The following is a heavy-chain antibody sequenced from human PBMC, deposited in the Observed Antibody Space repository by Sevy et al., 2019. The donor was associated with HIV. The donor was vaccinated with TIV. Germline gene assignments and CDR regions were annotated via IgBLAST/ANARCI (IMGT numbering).Heavy chain of an antibody. V-gene: IGHV3-30*18. CDR1: GITFSTSG. CDR2: ISYHGRDK. J-gene: IGHJ6*02. CDR3: AKDFTGYNGMDV. Sequence: GGSLRLSCVVSGITFSTSGMHWVRQAPGKGLEWVAVISYHGRDKFYADSVKGRSTISGDNSKNILYLQMISLRAEDTAVYYCAKDFTGYNGMDVWGQGTMVTVSS. D-gene: IGHD3-9*01.